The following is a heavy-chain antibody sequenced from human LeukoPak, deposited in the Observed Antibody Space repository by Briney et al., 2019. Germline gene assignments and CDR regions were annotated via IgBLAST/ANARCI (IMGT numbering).Heavy chain of an antibody. Sequence: PSETLSLTCTVSGGSISNYYWNWLRQPPGKGLEWIGYIYYSGNTNYNPSLKSRVTISKDTSKNQFSLKMSSVTAADTAVYYCARVYGYGYYYMDVWGKGTTVTVSS. V-gene: IGHV4-59*01. D-gene: IGHD5-18*01. CDR3: ARVYGYGYYYMDV. CDR2: IYYSGNT. J-gene: IGHJ6*03. CDR1: GGSISNYY.